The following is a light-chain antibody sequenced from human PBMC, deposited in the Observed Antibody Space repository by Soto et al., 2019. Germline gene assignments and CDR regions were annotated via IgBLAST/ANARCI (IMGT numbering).Light chain of an antibody. CDR3: MQALQTPYT. V-gene: IGKV2-28*01. J-gene: IGKJ2*01. CDR2: LGS. CDR1: QSLLHSNGYNY. Sequence: DIVMTQSPLSLPVTPGEPASISCRFSQSLLHSNGYNYLDWYLQKPGQSPQLLIYLGSNRASGVPDRLSGSGSGTDFTLKISRVEAEDVGLYYCMQALQTPYTFGQGTKLEIK.